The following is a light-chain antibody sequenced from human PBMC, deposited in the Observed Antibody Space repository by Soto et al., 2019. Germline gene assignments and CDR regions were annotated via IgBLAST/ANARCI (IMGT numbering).Light chain of an antibody. CDR3: QQYGSSTLT. J-gene: IGKJ4*01. CDR2: AAS. CDR1: QSVGSSY. V-gene: IGKV3-20*01. Sequence: EIVLTQSPGTLSLSPGKRATLSCRASQSVGSSYLAWYQQKPGQAPRLLIYAASSRATGIPDRFSGSGSGTDFTLTISRLEPEDFAVYYCQQYGSSTLTFGGGTKVDI.